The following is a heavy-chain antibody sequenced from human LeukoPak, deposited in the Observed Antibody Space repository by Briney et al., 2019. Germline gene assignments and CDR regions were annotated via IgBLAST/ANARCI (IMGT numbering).Heavy chain of an antibody. CDR1: GFTFSSYA. CDR2: ITSSSSAI. Sequence: GGSLRLSCAASGFTFSSYAMHWVRQAPGKGLEWLSYITSSSSAIYYADSVKGRFTISRDNAKNSLYLQMNSLRAEDTAVYYCARGPRYFDYWGQGALVTVSS. J-gene: IGHJ4*02. CDR3: ARGPRYFDY. V-gene: IGHV3-48*04.